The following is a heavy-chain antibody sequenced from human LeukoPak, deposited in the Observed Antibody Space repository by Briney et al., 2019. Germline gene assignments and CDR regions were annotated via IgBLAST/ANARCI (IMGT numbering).Heavy chain of an antibody. J-gene: IGHJ3*02. CDR3: AKDQFVVVPATDAFDI. V-gene: IGHV3-30*02. D-gene: IGHD2-2*01. CDR1: GFTFSSYG. Sequence: PGGSLRLSCAASGFTFSSYGMHWVRQAPGKGLEWVAFIRYDGSNKYYADSVKGRFTISRDNSKNTLYLQMNSLRAEDTAVYYCAKDQFVVVPATDAFDIRGQGTMVTVSS. CDR2: IRYDGSNK.